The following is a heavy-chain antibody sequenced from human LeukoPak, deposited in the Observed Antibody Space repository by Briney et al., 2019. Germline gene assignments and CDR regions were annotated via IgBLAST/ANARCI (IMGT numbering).Heavy chain of an antibody. CDR1: GYSISSGYY. CDR3: ARLRGYFDY. Sequence: SETLSLTCAVSGYSISSGYYWGWIRQPPGKGLEWIGSIYHSGSTYYNPSLKSRVTISVDTSKNQFSLKLSSATAADTAVYYCARLRGYFDYWGQGTLVTVS. J-gene: IGHJ4*02. V-gene: IGHV4-38-2*01. CDR2: IYHSGST.